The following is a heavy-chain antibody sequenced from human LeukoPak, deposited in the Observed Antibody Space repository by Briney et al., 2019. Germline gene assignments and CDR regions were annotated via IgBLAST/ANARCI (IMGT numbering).Heavy chain of an antibody. V-gene: IGHV1-46*01. Sequence: GASVKLSCTASGYTFTSYYMDRVRQAPGPGLGWMGIINISGGSTSYAQKFQGRVTMTRAMSASTVYMELSSLRSEDTAVYYCARVWGCSDGRCYPPTIDYWGQGTLVTVSS. D-gene: IGHD2-15*01. CDR3: ARVWGCSDGRCYPPTIDY. CDR1: GYTFTSYY. J-gene: IGHJ4*02. CDR2: INISGGST.